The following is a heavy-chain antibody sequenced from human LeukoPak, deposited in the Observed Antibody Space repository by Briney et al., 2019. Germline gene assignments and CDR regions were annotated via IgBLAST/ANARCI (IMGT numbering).Heavy chain of an antibody. CDR1: GYTFTGYY. J-gene: IGHJ4*02. Sequence: VSVKDSCKASGYTFTGYYLHWVRPAPGQGLEWVGWINPNSGGTNYAQKFQGRVTMTRDTSISTVYMELSRLRSDDTAVYYCSREDYWGQGALVTVSS. V-gene: IGHV1-2*02. CDR2: INPNSGGT. CDR3: SREDY.